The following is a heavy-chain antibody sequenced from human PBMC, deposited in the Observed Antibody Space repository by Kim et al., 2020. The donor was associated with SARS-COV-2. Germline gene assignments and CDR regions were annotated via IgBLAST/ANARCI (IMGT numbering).Heavy chain of an antibody. V-gene: IGHV1-18*01. J-gene: IGHJ4*02. CDR1: GYTFTSYG. Sequence: ASVKVSCNASGYTFTSYGISWVRQAPGQGLEWMGWISAYNGNTNYAQKLQGRVTMTTDTSTSTAYMELRSLRSDDTAVYYCARGPSVYYYGSGSFVFDYWGQGTLVTVSS. CDR3: ARGPSVYYYGSGSFVFDY. D-gene: IGHD3-10*01. CDR2: ISAYNGNT.